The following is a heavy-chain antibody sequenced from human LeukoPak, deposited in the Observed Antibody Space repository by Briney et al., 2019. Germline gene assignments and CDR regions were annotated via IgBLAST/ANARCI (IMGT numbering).Heavy chain of an antibody. CDR2: IYYSGNT. J-gene: IGHJ4*02. Sequence: PSQTLSLTCTVSGGSISSGDYYWTWIRQPPGKGLEWIGYIYYSGNTYYNPSLKSRVTMSVDTSKNQFSLKLSSVTAADPAVYYCARQEAYYFDYWGQGTLVTVSS. CDR1: GGSISSGDYY. CDR3: ARQEAYYFDY. V-gene: IGHV4-30-4*08.